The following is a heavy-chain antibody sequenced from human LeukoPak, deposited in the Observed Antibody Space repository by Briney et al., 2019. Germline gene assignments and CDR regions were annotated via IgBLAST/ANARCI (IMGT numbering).Heavy chain of an antibody. V-gene: IGHV1-69*01. J-gene: IGHJ4*02. CDR1: GGTFSSYA. D-gene: IGHD3-10*01. CDR3: ARGGQIVWFGEFYFDY. CDR2: IIPIFGTA. Sequence: ASVKVSCKASGGTFSSYAISWVRQAPGQGLEWMGGIIPIFGTANYAQKFQDRVTITADESTSTAYMELSSLRSEDTAVYYCARGGQIVWFGEFYFDYWGQGTLVTVSS.